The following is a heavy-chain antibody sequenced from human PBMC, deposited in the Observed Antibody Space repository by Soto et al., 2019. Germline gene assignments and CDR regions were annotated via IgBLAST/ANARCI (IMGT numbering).Heavy chain of an antibody. CDR1: GGSTSSGGYS. CDR2: IYHSGST. V-gene: IGHV4-30-2*01. D-gene: IGHD3-9*01. CDR3: ARGYYDILTGSRDYFDY. Sequence: SETLSLTCAVSGGSTSSGGYSWSWIRQPPGKGLEWIGYIYHSGSTYYNPSLKSRVTISVDRSKNQFSLKLSSVTAADTAVYYCARGYYDILTGSRDYFDYWGQGTLVTVSS. J-gene: IGHJ4*02.